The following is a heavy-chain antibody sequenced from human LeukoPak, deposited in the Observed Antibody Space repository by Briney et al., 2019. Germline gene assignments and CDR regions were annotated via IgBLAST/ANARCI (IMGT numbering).Heavy chain of an antibody. V-gene: IGHV3-53*01. CDR1: GFTVSSNY. Sequence: GGSLRLSCAASGFTVSSNYMSWVRQAPGKGLEWVSVIYSGGSTYYADSVKGRFTISRDNSKNTLYLQMNSLRAEDTAVYYCARRELWSNGGVDYWGQGTLVTVSS. CDR3: ARRELWSNGGVDY. CDR2: IYSGGST. D-gene: IGHD5-18*01. J-gene: IGHJ4*02.